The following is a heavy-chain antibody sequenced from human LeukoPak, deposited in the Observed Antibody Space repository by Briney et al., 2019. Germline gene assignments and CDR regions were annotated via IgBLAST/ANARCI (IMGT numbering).Heavy chain of an antibody. CDR3: ARAPYNYYDSSGSLWYFDL. D-gene: IGHD3-22*01. Sequence: GGSLRLSCAASGFTFSSYALHWVRQAPGKGLEWVTVISYDGSNKYYADSVKGRFTISRDNSKNTLYLQMNSLRAEDTAVYYCARAPYNYYDSSGSLWYFDLWGRGTLVTVSS. J-gene: IGHJ2*01. V-gene: IGHV3-30*04. CDR1: GFTFSSYA. CDR2: ISYDGSNK.